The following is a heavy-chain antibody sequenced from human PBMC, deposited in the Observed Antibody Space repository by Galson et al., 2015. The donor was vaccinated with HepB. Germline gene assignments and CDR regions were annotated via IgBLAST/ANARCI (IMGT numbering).Heavy chain of an antibody. CDR3: ARTRGIAPVGTPYYFDY. D-gene: IGHD6-13*01. CDR1: GYTFINYY. J-gene: IGHJ4*02. CDR2: INPSGGST. V-gene: IGHV1-46*01. Sequence: SVKVSCKASGYTFINYYLHWVRQAPGQGLEWMGLINPSGGSTGYAQNFQGRVTMTRDTSTRTVYMELSSLRSEDTAVYYCARTRGIAPVGTPYYFDYWGQGTLDTVSS.